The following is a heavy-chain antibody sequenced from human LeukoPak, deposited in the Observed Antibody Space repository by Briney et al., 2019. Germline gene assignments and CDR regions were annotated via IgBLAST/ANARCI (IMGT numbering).Heavy chain of an antibody. CDR2: INPNSGGT. D-gene: IGHD5-18*01. CDR3: ALGYSYGPFDY. V-gene: IGHV1-2*02. CDR1: GGTFSSYA. J-gene: IGHJ4*02. Sequence: ASVKVSCKASGGTFSSYAISWVRQAPGQGLEWMGWINPNSGGTNYAQKFQGRVTMTRDTSISTAYMELSRLRSDDTAVYYCALGYSYGPFDYWGQGTLVTVSS.